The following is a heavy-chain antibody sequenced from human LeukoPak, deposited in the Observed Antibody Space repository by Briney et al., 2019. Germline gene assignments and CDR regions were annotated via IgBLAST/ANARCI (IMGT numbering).Heavy chain of an antibody. CDR3: ARDAARHPFDY. V-gene: IGHV3-30*01. Sequence: GRSLRLSCAASGFTFSSYAMHWVRQAPGKGLEWVAVISYDGSNKYYADSVKGRFTISRDNSKNTLYLQMNSLRAEDTAVYYCARDAARHPFDYWGQGTLVTLSS. D-gene: IGHD6-6*01. CDR1: GFTFSSYA. J-gene: IGHJ4*02. CDR2: ISYDGSNK.